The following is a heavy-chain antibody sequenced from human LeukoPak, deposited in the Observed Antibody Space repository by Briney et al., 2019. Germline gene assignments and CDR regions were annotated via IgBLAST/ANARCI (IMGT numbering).Heavy chain of an antibody. Sequence: HWGVLRLSCAASGFTFNSYSMNWVRQAPGKGLEWVANIKEDGSEKYYVDSVKGRFTISRDNAQNSLYLQMDRLTAEDTALYYCTRGLPEGGYRYGQPGQDYWGQGTLVTVSS. CDR2: IKEDGSEK. J-gene: IGHJ4*02. V-gene: IGHV3-7*01. CDR3: TRGLPEGGYRYGQPGQDY. D-gene: IGHD5-18*01. CDR1: GFTFNSYS.